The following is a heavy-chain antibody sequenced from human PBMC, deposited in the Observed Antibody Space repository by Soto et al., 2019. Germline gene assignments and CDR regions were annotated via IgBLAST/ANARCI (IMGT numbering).Heavy chain of an antibody. V-gene: IGHV4-39*07. D-gene: IGHD3-3*01. J-gene: IGHJ5*02. Sequence: SETLSLTCTVSGGSISSSSYYWGWIRQPPGKGLEWIGSIYYSGSTYYNPSLKSRVTISVDTSKNQFSLKLSSVTAADTAVYYWARDRPYITIFGVAATWGQGTLVTVSS. CDR2: IYYSGST. CDR1: GGSISSSSYY. CDR3: ARDRPYITIFGVAAT.